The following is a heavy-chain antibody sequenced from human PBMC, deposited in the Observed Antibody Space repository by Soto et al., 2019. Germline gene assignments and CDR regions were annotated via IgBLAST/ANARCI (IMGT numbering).Heavy chain of an antibody. Sequence: PGGSLRLSCAASGFTFSSYWMHWVRQAPGKGLVWVSRINSDGSSTSYADSVKGRFTISRDNAKNTLYLQMNSLRAEDTAVYYCTRDHKKGIPLDYWGQGTLVTVSS. CDR1: GFTFSSYW. V-gene: IGHV3-74*01. CDR2: INSDGSST. CDR3: TRDHKKGIPLDY. J-gene: IGHJ4*02.